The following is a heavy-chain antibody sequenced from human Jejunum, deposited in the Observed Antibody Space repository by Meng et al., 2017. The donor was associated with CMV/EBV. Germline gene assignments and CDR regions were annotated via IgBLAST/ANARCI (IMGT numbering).Heavy chain of an antibody. D-gene: IGHD6-6*01. V-gene: IGHV3-23*03. J-gene: IGHJ4*02. Sequence: FTFSSYAMSWVRQPPGKGLEWVSGIYSGGVSTFYADSVKGRFTISRDNSRNTLYLQMTSLRAEDTAIYYCAKETIPIAARTETNHFDYWGQGTLVTVSS. CDR2: IYSGGVST. CDR3: AKETIPIAARTETNHFDY. CDR1: FTFSSYA.